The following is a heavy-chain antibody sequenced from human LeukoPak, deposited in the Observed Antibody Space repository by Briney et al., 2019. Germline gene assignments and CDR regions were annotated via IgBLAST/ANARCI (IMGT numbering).Heavy chain of an antibody. CDR3: AREYSGSWLYDY. Sequence: GGSLRLSCAASGFTFSSYAMHWVRQAPGKGLEWVAVISYDGSNEYYADSVKGRFTISRDNSKNTLYLQMNSLRAEDTAVYYCAREYSGSWLYDYWGQGTLVTVSS. D-gene: IGHD6-13*01. CDR1: GFTFSSYA. V-gene: IGHV3-30*04. J-gene: IGHJ4*02. CDR2: ISYDGSNE.